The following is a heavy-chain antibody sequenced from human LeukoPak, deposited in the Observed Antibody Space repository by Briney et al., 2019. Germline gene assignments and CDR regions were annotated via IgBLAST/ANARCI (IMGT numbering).Heavy chain of an antibody. V-gene: IGHV1-69*05. CDR1: GGTFSSYA. J-gene: IGHJ5*02. Sequence: SVKVSCKASGGTFSSYAISWVRQAPGQGLEWMGRIIPIFGTANYAQKFQGRVTVTTDESTSTAYMELSSLRSEDTAVYYCAREAVLIRYYYDSSGYVGFWFDPWGQGTLVTVSS. CDR3: AREAVLIRYYYDSSGYVGFWFDP. D-gene: IGHD3-22*01. CDR2: IIPIFGTA.